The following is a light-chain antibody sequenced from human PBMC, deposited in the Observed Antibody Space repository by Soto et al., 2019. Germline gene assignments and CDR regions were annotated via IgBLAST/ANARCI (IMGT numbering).Light chain of an antibody. Sequence: DIQMTQSPSSLSASVGDRVTITCRARQSISNYLNWYQQKPGKAPKLLIYAASNLQSGVPSRVSGSGSGTDFTLTISGLQPEDSETYYCQQSYNARTFGQGTKVEIK. J-gene: IGKJ1*01. CDR2: AAS. V-gene: IGKV1-39*01. CDR3: QQSYNART. CDR1: QSISNY.